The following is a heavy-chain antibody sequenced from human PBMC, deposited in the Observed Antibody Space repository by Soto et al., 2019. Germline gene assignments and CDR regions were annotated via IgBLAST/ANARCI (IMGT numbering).Heavy chain of an antibody. Sequence: QVQLVQSGAEVKKPGSSVKVSCKASGYTFIGYYMHWVRQAPGQGLEWMGWINPNSGGTNYAQKFQGWVTMTRDTSISTAYMELSRLRSDDTAVYYCAREDYDSSIPANWFDPWGQGTLVTVSS. CDR1: GYTFIGYY. CDR3: AREDYDSSIPANWFDP. V-gene: IGHV1-2*04. D-gene: IGHD3-22*01. J-gene: IGHJ5*02. CDR2: INPNSGGT.